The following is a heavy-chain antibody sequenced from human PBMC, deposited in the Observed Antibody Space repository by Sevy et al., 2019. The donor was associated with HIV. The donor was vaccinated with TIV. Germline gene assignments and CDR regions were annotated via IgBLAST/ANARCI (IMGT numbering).Heavy chain of an antibody. D-gene: IGHD2-21*01. V-gene: IGHV4-39*01. J-gene: IGHJ4*02. CDR2: MYFSGRT. Sequence: SETLSLTCSVSGGSISRSSYDWGWIRQPPGKGLEWIGSMYFSGRTSYNPSLKSRITISVDTSKNQFSLKLTSVTVADTALYYCARQGGIVDRAFDFWGQGTLVTVSS. CDR3: ARQGGIVDRAFDF. CDR1: GGSISRSSYD.